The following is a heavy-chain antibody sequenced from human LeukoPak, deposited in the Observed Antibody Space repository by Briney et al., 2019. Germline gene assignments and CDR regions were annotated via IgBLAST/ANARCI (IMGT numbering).Heavy chain of an antibody. Sequence: SVKVSCKASGGSFSSEAISWVRQAPGQGLEWVGGVILLFGTANYAQKFQGRVTITTDESTSTAYMEVSILRPADTAAYYCGGRAGYCGGGSCYSIDYWGQGTLVTVSS. V-gene: IGHV1-69*05. CDR3: GGRAGYCGGGSCYSIDY. CDR1: GGSFSSEA. D-gene: IGHD2-15*01. CDR2: VILLFGTA. J-gene: IGHJ4*02.